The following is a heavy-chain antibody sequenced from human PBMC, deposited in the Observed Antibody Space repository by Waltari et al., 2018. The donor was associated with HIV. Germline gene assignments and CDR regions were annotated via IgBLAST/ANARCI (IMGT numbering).Heavy chain of an antibody. CDR2: RYYSGKT. J-gene: IGHJ6*02. V-gene: IGHV4-39*01. D-gene: IGHD3-9*01. Sequence: QLRLQESGPGLVKPSETLSLTCSVSGGSVNTGAYSWAWFRQAPGKGLEWIGNRYYSGKTDYNPSLQSRVTISVDKSNNQFSLEVTSVTAADTALYFCASPGPTGSYIYTLDLWGQGTTVIVSS. CDR3: ASPGPTGSYIYTLDL. CDR1: GGSVNTGAYS.